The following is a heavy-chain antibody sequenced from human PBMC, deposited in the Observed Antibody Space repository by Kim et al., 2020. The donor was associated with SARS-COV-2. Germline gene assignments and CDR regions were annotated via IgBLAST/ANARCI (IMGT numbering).Heavy chain of an antibody. V-gene: IGHV4-34*01. J-gene: IGHJ5*02. Sequence: SETLSLTCAVYGGSFSGYYWSWIRQPPGKGLEWIGEINHSGSTNYNPSLKSRVTISVDTSKNQFSLKLSSVTAADTAVYYCARMGRYSSGFNWFDPWGQG. CDR3: ARMGRYSSGFNWFDP. CDR1: GGSFSGYY. D-gene: IGHD3-22*01. CDR2: INHSGST.